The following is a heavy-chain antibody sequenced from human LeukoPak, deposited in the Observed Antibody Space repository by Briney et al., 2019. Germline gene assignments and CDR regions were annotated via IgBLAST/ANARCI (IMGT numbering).Heavy chain of an antibody. D-gene: IGHD3-10*01. J-gene: IGHJ4*02. CDR3: ARSAVRGVACDY. CDR2: ISTSSRST. CDR1: GFTLSSYA. Sequence: GGSLRLSCAASGFTLSSYAMSWVRQAPGKGLEWLSYISTSSRSTYYADSVKGRFTISRDNAKNTLFLDMHSLRPGDSAVYYCARSAVRGVACDYWGQGTLLTVSS. V-gene: IGHV3-48*01.